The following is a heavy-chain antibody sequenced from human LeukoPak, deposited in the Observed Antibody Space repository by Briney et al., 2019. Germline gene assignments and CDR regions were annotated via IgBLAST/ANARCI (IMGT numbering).Heavy chain of an antibody. CDR2: IQHDSSNK. CDR3: ARESADYYYYGMDV. Sequence: GGSLRLSCVASGFTFANYGIHWVRQAPDKGLEWAAFIQHDSSNKYYADSVKGRFTISRDNSKNTLYLQMNSLRAEDTAVYYCARESADYYYYGMDVWGQGTTVTVSS. V-gene: IGHV3-30*02. CDR1: GFTFANYG. J-gene: IGHJ6*02. D-gene: IGHD6-19*01.